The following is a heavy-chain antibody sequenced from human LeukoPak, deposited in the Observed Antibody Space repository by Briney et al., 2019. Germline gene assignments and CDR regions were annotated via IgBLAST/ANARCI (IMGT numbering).Heavy chain of an antibody. V-gene: IGHV3-30-3*01. J-gene: IGHJ6*02. D-gene: IGHD5-18*01. CDR3: ARDRGYSCGYRYYYYGMDV. CDR1: GFTFSSYA. Sequence: GGSLRLSCAASGFTFSSYAMHWVRQAPGKGLEWVAVISYDGSNKYYADSVKGRFTISRDNSKNTLYLQMNSLRAEDTAVYYCARDRGYSCGYRYYYYGMDVWGQGTTVTVSS. CDR2: ISYDGSNK.